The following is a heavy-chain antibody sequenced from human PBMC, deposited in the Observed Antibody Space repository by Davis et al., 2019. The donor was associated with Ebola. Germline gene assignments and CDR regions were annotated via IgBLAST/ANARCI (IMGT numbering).Heavy chain of an antibody. D-gene: IGHD4-23*01. CDR2: ISSSASYK. Sequence: GESLKIPCAASGFPFIVYYMSWIRQAPGKGPEWVSSISSSASYKNYADSVKGRFTISRDDAKKSLYLQMDSLRAEDTAVYYCAQQLGDYGGNALRYWGQGTLVTVSS. CDR1: GFPFIVYY. CDR3: AQQLGDYGGNALRY. J-gene: IGHJ4*02. V-gene: IGHV3-11*06.